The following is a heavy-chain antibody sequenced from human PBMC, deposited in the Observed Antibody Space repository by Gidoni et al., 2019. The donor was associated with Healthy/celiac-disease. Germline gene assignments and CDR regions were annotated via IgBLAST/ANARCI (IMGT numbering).Heavy chain of an antibody. V-gene: IGHV2-5*02. CDR1: GFSLRTSGVG. CDR3: AHRRQDPYCGGDCYSPYYFDY. D-gene: IGHD2-21*01. Sequence: QITLKESGPTLVKPTQTLTLTCTFSGFSLRTSGVGVGWIRQPPGKALEWLALIYWDDDKRYSPSLKSRLTITKDTSKNQVVLTMTNMDPVDTATYYCAHRRQDPYCGGDCYSPYYFDYWGQGTLVTVSS. CDR2: IYWDDDK. J-gene: IGHJ4*02.